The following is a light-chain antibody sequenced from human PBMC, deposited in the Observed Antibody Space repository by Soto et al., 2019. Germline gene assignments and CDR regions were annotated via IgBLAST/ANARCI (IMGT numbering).Light chain of an antibody. J-gene: IGKJ1*01. CDR2: GAS. Sequence: ESVLTQSPGTLSLSPGERATLSCRASQSVSNNYLAWYQQKPGQAPRLLIYGASTRATGIPDRFSGSGSGTDFTLTISRLEPEDSAVYYCQQYGSSPTWTFGQGTKVHIK. CDR3: QQYGSSPTWT. CDR1: QSVSNNY. V-gene: IGKV3-20*01.